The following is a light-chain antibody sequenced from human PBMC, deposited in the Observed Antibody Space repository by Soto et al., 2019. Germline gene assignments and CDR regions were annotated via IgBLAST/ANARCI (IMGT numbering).Light chain of an antibody. CDR2: HAS. CDR3: QQYGDSPRS. CDR1: RSLSSDY. J-gene: IGKJ1*01. V-gene: IGKV3-20*01. Sequence: IVLMQSPDTLSLSPGERATLSCRASRSLSSDYLAWYQQKPGQAPRLLIYHASSRATGIPDRFSVSGSGTDFTLTISRLEPGDFAVYYCQQYGDSPRSFGQGTKVDIK.